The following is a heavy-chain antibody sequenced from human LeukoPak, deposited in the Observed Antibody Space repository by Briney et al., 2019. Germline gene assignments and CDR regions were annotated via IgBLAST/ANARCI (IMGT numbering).Heavy chain of an antibody. CDR1: GGSISSSNYY. D-gene: IGHD2-21*02. V-gene: IGHV4-39*07. CDR3: ARLGVGRGTAIIRGYYFDY. J-gene: IGHJ4*02. Sequence: PSETLSLTCTVSGGSISSSNYYWGWIRQPPGKGLEWIGSIYYSGSTYYNPSLKSRVTISVDTSKNQFSLKLSSVTAADTAVYYCARLGVGRGTAIIRGYYFDYWGQGTLVTVSS. CDR2: IYYSGST.